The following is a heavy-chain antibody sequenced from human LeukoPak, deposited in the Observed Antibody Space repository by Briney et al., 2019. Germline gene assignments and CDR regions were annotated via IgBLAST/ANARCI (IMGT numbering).Heavy chain of an antibody. Sequence: GRSLRPSCTASGFTFGDYAMSWVRQAPGKGLEWVGFIRNQAYGGTAEYAASVKNKVTISRDDSKSIAYLQMNSLKTEDTAVYFCSRHRYGSGTSGFDYWGQGTLVTVSS. CDR1: GFTFGDYA. D-gene: IGHD3-10*01. J-gene: IGHJ4*02. V-gene: IGHV3-49*04. CDR2: IRNQAYGGTA. CDR3: SRHRYGSGTSGFDY.